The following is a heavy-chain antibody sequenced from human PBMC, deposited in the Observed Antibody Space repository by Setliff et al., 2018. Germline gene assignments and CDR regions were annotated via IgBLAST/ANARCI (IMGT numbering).Heavy chain of an antibody. CDR1: GGPFSGYY. Sequence: PSETLSLTCAVYGGPFSGYYWSWIRQPPGKGLEWIGEINHSGSTNYNPSLKSRVTISVDTSKNQFSLKLSSVTAADTAVYYCARVSLKAYYDFWSGYYDRYFDYWGQGTLVTVST. CDR3: ARVSLKAYYDFWSGYYDRYFDY. CDR2: INHSGST. V-gene: IGHV4-34*01. J-gene: IGHJ4*02. D-gene: IGHD3-3*01.